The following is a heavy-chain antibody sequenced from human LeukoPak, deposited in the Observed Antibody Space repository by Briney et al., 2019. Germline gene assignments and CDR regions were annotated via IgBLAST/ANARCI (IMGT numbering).Heavy chain of an antibody. CDR2: INPNSGGT. Sequence: ASVKVSCKASGYTFTGYYIHWVRQAPGQGLEWMGWINPNSGGTNYAQKFQGRVTMTRDTSISTAYMELSRLRSDDTAVYYCARSIVARDYFDYWGQGTLVTVSS. D-gene: IGHD5-12*01. V-gene: IGHV1-2*02. CDR1: GYTFTGYY. J-gene: IGHJ4*02. CDR3: ARSIVARDYFDY.